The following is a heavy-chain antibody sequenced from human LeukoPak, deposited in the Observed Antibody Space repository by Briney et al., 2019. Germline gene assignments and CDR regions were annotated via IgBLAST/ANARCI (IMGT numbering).Heavy chain of an antibody. CDR1: GFTFSSHP. D-gene: IGHD3-10*01. V-gene: IGHV3-30*04. CDR2: ILYDGSNK. J-gene: IGHJ4*02. Sequence: GESLRLSCAASGFTFSSHPMHWVRQAPGKGLEWMGVILYDGSNKYYADSVKGRFTISRDNSKNTLYLQMNSLRAEDTAVYYCARGEREWFGFLRNYYFEYWGQGTLVTVSS. CDR3: ARGEREWFGFLRNYYFEY.